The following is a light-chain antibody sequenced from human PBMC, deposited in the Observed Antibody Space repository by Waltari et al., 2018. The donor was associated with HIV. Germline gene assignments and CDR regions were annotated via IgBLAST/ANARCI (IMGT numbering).Light chain of an antibody. CDR1: QSISTY. CDR2: AAS. CDR3: QQSYSPPYT. J-gene: IGKJ2*01. V-gene: IGKV1-39*01. Sequence: DIQMTQSPSSLSVSVGDRVTITCRASQSISTYLNWYQQKPGKAPKFLIYAASSLQGGVPTTFSGSGYGTDFTLTNDNLQPEDFATYHCQQSYSPPYTLGQGTKREIK.